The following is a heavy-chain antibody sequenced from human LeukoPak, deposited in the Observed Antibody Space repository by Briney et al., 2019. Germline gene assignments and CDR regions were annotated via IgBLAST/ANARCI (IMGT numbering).Heavy chain of an antibody. CDR2: ISGSGGST. CDR3: AKAQRKFGIAAAFRVYYYYGMDV. D-gene: IGHD6-13*01. Sequence: GGSLRLSCAASGFTFSSYAMSWVRQAPGRGLEWVSAISGSGGSTYYADSVKGRFTISRDNSKNTLYLQMNSLRAEDTAVYYCAKAQRKFGIAAAFRVYYYYGMDVWGQGTTVTVSS. CDR1: GFTFSSYA. V-gene: IGHV3-23*01. J-gene: IGHJ6*02.